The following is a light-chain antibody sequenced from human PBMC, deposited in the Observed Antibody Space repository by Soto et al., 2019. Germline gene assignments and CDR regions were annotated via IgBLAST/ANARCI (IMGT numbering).Light chain of an antibody. Sequence: EIVLTQFPGALSLSPGERVTLSCRASQTVSNTYLAWYQQKRGQAPKFLIYGASNRATGIPDRFSGSGSGTHFTLTISRLEPEDFAVYYCQQYGALPPTFGGGTKVEIK. CDR2: GAS. J-gene: IGKJ4*01. CDR1: QTVSNTY. V-gene: IGKV3-20*01. CDR3: QQYGALPPT.